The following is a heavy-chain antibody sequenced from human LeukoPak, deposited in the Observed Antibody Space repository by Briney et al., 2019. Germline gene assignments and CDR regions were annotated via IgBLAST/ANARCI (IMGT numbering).Heavy chain of an antibody. CDR2: IYSGGST. Sequence: GESLKISCAASGFTVSSNYMSWVRQAPGKGLEWFSVIYSGGSTYYADSVKGRFTISRENSKNTLYLQMNSLRAEDTAVYYCARRGCRSTSCYDYYYYMDVWGKGTTVTVSS. J-gene: IGHJ6*03. V-gene: IGHV3-53*01. D-gene: IGHD2-2*01. CDR3: ARRGCRSTSCYDYYYYMDV. CDR1: GFTVSSNY.